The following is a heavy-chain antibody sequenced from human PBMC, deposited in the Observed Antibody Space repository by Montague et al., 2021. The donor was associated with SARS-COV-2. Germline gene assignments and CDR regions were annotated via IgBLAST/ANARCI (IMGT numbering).Heavy chain of an antibody. CDR1: VFIFSRYA. CDR3: ARAGWRCSGGSCYSQGGFDY. J-gene: IGHJ4*02. Sequence: SLSLSCAASVFIFSRYAMHLVRQAPGKGLDWVAVISYDGSNNFYSDSVKGRFIISRANSQNTLYLQLRSLRAEDTAVYYCARAGWRCSGGSCYSQGGFDYWGQGTLVTVSS. V-gene: IGHV3-30-3*01. D-gene: IGHD2-15*01. CDR2: ISYDGSNN.